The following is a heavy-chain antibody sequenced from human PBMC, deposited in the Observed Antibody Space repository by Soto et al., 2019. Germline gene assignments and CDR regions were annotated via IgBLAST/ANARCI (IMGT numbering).Heavy chain of an antibody. CDR3: AKGKVHQMTTVAY. CDR2: ISYDGSNK. V-gene: IGHV3-30*18. J-gene: IGHJ4*02. D-gene: IGHD4-17*01. CDR1: GFTFSSYG. Sequence: QPGGSLRLSCAASGFTFSSYGMHWVRQAPGKGLEWVAVISYDGSNKYYADSVKGRFTISRDNSKNTLYLQMNSLRAEDTAVYYCAKGKVHQMTTVAYWGQGTLVTVSS.